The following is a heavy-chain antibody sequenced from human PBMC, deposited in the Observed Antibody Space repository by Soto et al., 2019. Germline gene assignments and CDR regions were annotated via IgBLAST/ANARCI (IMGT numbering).Heavy chain of an antibody. V-gene: IGHV3-30*18. J-gene: IGHJ4*02. D-gene: IGHD5-12*01. Sequence: GGSLRLSCAASGFTFSSYGMHWVRQAPGKGLEWVAVISYDGSNKYYADSVKGRFTISRDNSKNTLYLQMNSLRAEDTAVYYCAKPQIGYSGYDFFLVIPYFDYWGQGTLVTVSS. CDR3: AKPQIGYSGYDFFLVIPYFDY. CDR1: GFTFSSYG. CDR2: ISYDGSNK.